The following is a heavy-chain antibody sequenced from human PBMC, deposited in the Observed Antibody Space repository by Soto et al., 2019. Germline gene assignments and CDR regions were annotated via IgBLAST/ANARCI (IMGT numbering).Heavy chain of an antibody. CDR3: ARACRGRSCYSNFGIDY. J-gene: IGHJ4*02. Sequence: GASVKVSCKASGYTFTSYGISWVRQAPGQGLEWMGWISAYNGNTNYAQKLQGRVTMTTDTSTSTAYMELRSLRSDDTAVYYCARACRGRSCYSNFGIDYWGQGTLVAVSS. CDR2: ISAYNGNT. V-gene: IGHV1-18*04. CDR1: GYTFTSYG. D-gene: IGHD2-15*01.